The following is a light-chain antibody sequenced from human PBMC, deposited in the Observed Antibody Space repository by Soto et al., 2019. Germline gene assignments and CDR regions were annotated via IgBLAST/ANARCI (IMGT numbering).Light chain of an antibody. J-gene: IGKJ3*01. CDR2: DAS. CDR1: QSVSSY. Sequence: ELVLTQSPATLSLSPGERATLSCRASQSVSSYLAWYQQKPGQAPRLLLYDASNRATGIPARFSGSGSGTDFALTISSLEPEDFALYYCQQRSNSGVTFGPGTKVDIK. CDR3: QQRSNSGVT. V-gene: IGKV3-11*01.